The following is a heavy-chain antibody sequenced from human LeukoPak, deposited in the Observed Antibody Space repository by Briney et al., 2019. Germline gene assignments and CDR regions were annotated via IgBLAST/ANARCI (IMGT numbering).Heavy chain of an antibody. V-gene: IGHV1-46*01. D-gene: IGHD2-2*01. J-gene: IGHJ5*02. CDR3: ARGSIVVVPAANNWFDP. CDR2: INPSGGST. CDR1: GYTFTSYY. Sequence: GASVKVSCKASGYTFTSYYMHWVRQAPGQGLEWMGIINPSGGSTSYAQKFQGRVTMTRDTSTSTVYMGLSSLRSEDTAVYYCARGSIVVVPAANNWFDPWGQGTLVTVSS.